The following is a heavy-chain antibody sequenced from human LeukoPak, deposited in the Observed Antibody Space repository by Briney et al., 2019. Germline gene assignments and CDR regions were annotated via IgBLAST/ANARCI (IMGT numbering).Heavy chain of an antibody. CDR1: GFTFSSYA. D-gene: IGHD3-22*01. V-gene: IGHV3-30-3*01. CDR3: ASGSHYYDSSGYPGYY. J-gene: IGHJ4*02. CDR2: ISYDGSIK. Sequence: GGSLRLSCAASGFTFSSYAMPWVRQAPGKGLEWVAVISYDGSIKYYADSVKGRFTISRDNSKNTLYLQMNSLRAEDTAVYYCASGSHYYDSSGYPGYYWGQGTLVTVSS.